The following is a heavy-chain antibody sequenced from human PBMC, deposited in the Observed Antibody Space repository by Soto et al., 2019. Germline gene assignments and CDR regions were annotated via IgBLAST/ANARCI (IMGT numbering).Heavy chain of an antibody. Sequence: LILSCAASGFTFGSYAMHWVRQAPGKGLEWVAVISYDGSNKYYADSVKGRFTISRDNSKNTLYLQMNSLRAEDTAVYYCARAGSWPYYYYYGMDVWGQGTTVTVSS. J-gene: IGHJ6*02. CDR3: ARAGSWPYYYYYGMDV. CDR2: ISYDGSNK. V-gene: IGHV3-30-3*01. CDR1: GFTFGSYA. D-gene: IGHD6-13*01.